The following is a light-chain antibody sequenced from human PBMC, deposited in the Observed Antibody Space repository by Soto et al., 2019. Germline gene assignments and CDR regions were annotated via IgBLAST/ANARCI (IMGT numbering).Light chain of an antibody. V-gene: IGKV3-20*01. J-gene: IGKJ1*01. CDR1: QSVGGSY. CDR3: QQYGTSPT. Sequence: EIVLTQSPGTVSLSPGERATLSCRASQSVGGSYLAWYQQKPGQAPRLLIYGASSRATGIADRFSGSGSGTDFTLTISRLEPEDFAVYYCQQYGTSPTFGQGTKVDI. CDR2: GAS.